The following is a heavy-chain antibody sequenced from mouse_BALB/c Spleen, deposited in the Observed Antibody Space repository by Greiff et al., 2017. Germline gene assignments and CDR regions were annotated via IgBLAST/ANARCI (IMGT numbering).Heavy chain of an antibody. CDR3: ARHQWGFAY. Sequence: EVQLVESGGGLVQPGGSRKLSCAASGFTFSSFGMHWVRQAPEKGLEWVAYISSGSSTIYYADTVKGRFTISRDNPKNTLFLQMTRLRSEDTAMYYCARHQWGFAYWGQGTLVTVSA. CDR1: GFTFSSFG. CDR2: ISSGSSTI. J-gene: IGHJ3*01. V-gene: IGHV5-17*02.